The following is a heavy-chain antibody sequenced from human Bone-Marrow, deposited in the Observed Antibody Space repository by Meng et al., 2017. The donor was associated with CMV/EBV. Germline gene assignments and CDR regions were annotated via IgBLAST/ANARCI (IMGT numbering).Heavy chain of an antibody. D-gene: IGHD2-15*01. Sequence: ASVKVSCKASGYTFTGYYMHWVRQAPGQGLEWMGWISAYNGNTNYAQKLQGRVTMTTDTSTSTAYMGLRSLRSDDTAEYYCARDGEYCSGGSCQNYYYYGMDVWGQGTTVTVSS. CDR3: ARDGEYCSGGSCQNYYYYGMDV. V-gene: IGHV1-18*04. CDR2: ISAYNGNT. J-gene: IGHJ6*02. CDR1: GYTFTGYY.